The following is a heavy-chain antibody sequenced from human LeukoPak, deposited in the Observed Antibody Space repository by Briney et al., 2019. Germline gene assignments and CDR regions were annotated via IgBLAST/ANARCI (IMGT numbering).Heavy chain of an antibody. CDR2: IYYSGST. CDR1: GGSMSSYY. D-gene: IGHD6-13*01. J-gene: IGHJ4*02. V-gene: IGHV4-59*01. CDR3: ARAARQQLEEDY. Sequence: PSETLSLTCTVSGGSMSSYYWSWIRQPPGKGLAWIGYIYYSGSTNYNPSLKSRVTISVDTSKNQFSLKLSSVTAADTAVYYCARAARQQLEEDYWGQGTLVTVSS.